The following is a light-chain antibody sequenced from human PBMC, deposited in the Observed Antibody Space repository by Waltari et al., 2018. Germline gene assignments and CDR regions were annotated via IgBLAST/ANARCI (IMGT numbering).Light chain of an antibody. Sequence: DIQMTQSPSSLPASVGDRVTITCRSSQSISNYLTWYQHKPGEAPKLLVYVASNLKRGVPSRFSGSGSETDFTLTISSLQLEDFATYYCQQSYNAPYTFGQGTNVEIK. CDR3: QQSYNAPYT. CDR1: QSISNY. J-gene: IGKJ2*01. CDR2: VAS. V-gene: IGKV1-39*01.